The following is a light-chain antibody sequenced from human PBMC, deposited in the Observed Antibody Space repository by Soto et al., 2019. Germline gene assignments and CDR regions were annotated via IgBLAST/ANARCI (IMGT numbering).Light chain of an antibody. Sequence: EIVMTQSPATLSVSPGERTTLSCRASQSVSSNLAWYQQKPGQAPRLLIYGSSTRATCIPARFSGSGPWTEFTLTISSLQSEDFAVYYCQQYNNWPALTFGGGTKVDIK. V-gene: IGKV3-15*01. CDR3: QQYNNWPALT. CDR1: QSVSSN. CDR2: GSS. J-gene: IGKJ4*01.